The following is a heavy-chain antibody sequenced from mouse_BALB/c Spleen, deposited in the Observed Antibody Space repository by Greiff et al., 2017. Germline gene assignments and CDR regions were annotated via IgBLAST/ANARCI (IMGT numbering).Heavy chain of an antibody. CDR3: ARGGGAYYRYDYAMDY. CDR2: INPYNDGT. CDR1: GYTFTSYV. J-gene: IGHJ4*01. D-gene: IGHD2-14*01. Sequence: QLQESGPELVKPGASVKMSCKASGYTFTSYVMHWVKQKPGQGLEWIGYINPYNDGTKYNEKFKGKATLTSDKSSSTAYMELSSLTSEDSAVYYCARGGGAYYRYDYAMDYWGQGTSVTVSS. V-gene: IGHV1-14*01.